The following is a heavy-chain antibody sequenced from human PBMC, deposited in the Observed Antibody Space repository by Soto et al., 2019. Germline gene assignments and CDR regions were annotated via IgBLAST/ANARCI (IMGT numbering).Heavy chain of an antibody. CDR1: GFTSSSYA. D-gene: IGHD1-26*01. J-gene: IGHJ4*02. Sequence: PGGSLRLSCAASGFTSSSYAMHWFRQAPGKGLEWVAVISYDGSNKYYADSVKGRFTISRDNSKNTLYLQMNSLRAEDTAVYYCARQSGSYPCFDYWGQGTLVTVSS. V-gene: IGHV3-30-3*01. CDR2: ISYDGSNK. CDR3: ARQSGSYPCFDY.